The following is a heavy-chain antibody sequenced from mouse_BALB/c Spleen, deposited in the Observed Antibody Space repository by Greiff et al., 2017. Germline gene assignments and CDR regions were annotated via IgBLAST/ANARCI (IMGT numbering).Heavy chain of an antibody. J-gene: IGHJ3*01. V-gene: IGHV1S137*01. CDR2: ISTYYGDA. CDR1: GYTFTDYA. D-gene: IGHD2-1*01. CDR3: AREGRGNSAWFAY. Sequence: QVQLQQSGAELVRPGVSVKISCKGSGYTFTDYAMHWVKQSHAKSLEWIGVISTYYGDASYNQKFKGKATMTVDKSSSTAYMELARLTSEDSAIYYCAREGRGNSAWFAYWGKGTLVTVSA.